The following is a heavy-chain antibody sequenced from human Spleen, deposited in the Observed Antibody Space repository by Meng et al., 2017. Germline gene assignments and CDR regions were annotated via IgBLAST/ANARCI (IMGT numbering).Heavy chain of an antibody. CDR1: GFTFSTYV. CDR3: TIYIRGHI. V-gene: IGHV3-23*01. CDR2: ISGSGGST. J-gene: IGHJ3*02. D-gene: IGHD6-19*01. Sequence: GESLKISCAASGFTFSTYVMSWVRQAPGKGLEWVSGISGSGGSTYYADSVKGRFTISRDNSKNTLYLQMNDLRAEDTAVYYCTIYIRGHIWGQGTMVTVSS.